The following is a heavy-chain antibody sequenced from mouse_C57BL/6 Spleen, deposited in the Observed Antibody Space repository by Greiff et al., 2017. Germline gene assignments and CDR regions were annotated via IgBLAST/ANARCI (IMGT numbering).Heavy chain of an antibody. CDR3: ARDSSGYSSWFAY. Sequence: EVQGVESGGGLVKPGGSLKLSCAASGFTFSSYAMSWVRQTPEKRLEWVATISDGGSYTYYPDNVKGRFTISRDNAKNNLYLQLSHLKSEDTAMYYCARDSSGYSSWFAYWGQGTLVTVSA. CDR2: ISDGGSYT. CDR1: GFTFSSYA. J-gene: IGHJ3*01. D-gene: IGHD3-2*02. V-gene: IGHV5-4*01.